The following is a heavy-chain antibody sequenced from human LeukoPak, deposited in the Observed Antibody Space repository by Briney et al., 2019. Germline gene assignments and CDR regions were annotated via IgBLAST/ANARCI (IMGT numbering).Heavy chain of an antibody. CDR2: MNPNSGNT. Sequence: ASVKVSCKASGYTFTSYDINWVRQATGQGLEWMGWMNPNSGNTGYAQKFQGRVTITRNTSISTAYMELSSLRSEDTAVYYCAMRDYVWGSYRYWFDPWGQGTLVTVSS. CDR3: AMRDYVWGSYRYWFDP. V-gene: IGHV1-8*03. CDR1: GYTFTSYD. J-gene: IGHJ5*02. D-gene: IGHD3-16*02.